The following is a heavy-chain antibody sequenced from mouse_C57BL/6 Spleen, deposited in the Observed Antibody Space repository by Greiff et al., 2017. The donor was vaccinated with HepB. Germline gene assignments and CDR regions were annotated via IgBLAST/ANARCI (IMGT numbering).Heavy chain of an antibody. CDR2: IYPGSGST. D-gene: IGHD2-4*01. CDR1: GYTFTSYW. V-gene: IGHV1-55*01. Sequence: QVQLQQPGAELVKPGASVKMSCKASGYTFTSYWITWVKQRPGQGLEWIGDIYPGSGSTNYNEKFKSKATLTVDTSSSTAYMQLSSLTSEDSAVYYCARGGGFYYDYDARFAYWGQGTLVTVSA. J-gene: IGHJ3*01. CDR3: ARGGGFYYDYDARFAY.